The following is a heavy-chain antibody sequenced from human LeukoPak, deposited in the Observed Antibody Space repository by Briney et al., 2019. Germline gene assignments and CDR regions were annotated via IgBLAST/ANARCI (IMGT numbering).Heavy chain of an antibody. CDR3: ESQPRGQVYCYGLFADS. V-gene: IGHV4-34*01. D-gene: IGHD3/OR15-3a*01. J-gene: IGHJ4*02. CDR2: ISYSGST. CDR1: GRSFSGYY. Sequence: SETQSLTCALYGRSFSGYYWSWVRQPPGGGLECIVRISYSGSTYYNPSLNNRLTISVDWSKQEVSLRLVSATAADTAVYYCESQPRGQVYCYGLFADSWGQGTLVTVSS.